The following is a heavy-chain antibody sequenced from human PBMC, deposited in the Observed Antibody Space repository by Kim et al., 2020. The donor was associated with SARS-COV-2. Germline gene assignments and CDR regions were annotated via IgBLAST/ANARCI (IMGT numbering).Heavy chain of an antibody. CDR3: AKGGSMQWLVPIWNWFDP. D-gene: IGHD6-19*01. Sequence: KGRFTISRDNSKNTLYLQMNSLRAEDTAVYYCAKGGSMQWLVPIWNWFDPWGQGTLVTVSS. V-gene: IGHV3-23*01. J-gene: IGHJ5*02.